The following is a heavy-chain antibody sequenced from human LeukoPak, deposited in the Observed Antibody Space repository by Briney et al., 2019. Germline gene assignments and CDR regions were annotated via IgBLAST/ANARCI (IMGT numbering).Heavy chain of an antibody. CDR2: ISGSGGST. Sequence: GGSLRLSCAASGFTFSSYAMSWVRQAPGKGLEWVSAISGSGGSTYYADSAKGRFTISRDNSKNTLYLQVNSLRAEDTAVYYCAKDRGDLPPYFDYWGQGTLVTVSS. CDR3: AKDRGDLPPYFDY. D-gene: IGHD2-21*02. J-gene: IGHJ4*02. CDR1: GFTFSSYA. V-gene: IGHV3-23*01.